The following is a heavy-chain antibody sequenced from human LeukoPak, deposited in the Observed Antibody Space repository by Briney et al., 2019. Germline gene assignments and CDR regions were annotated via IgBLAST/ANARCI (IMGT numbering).Heavy chain of an antibody. CDR3: ARDADHSSGWYGPFDY. V-gene: IGHV3-21*01. J-gene: IGHJ4*02. CDR1: GFTFSSYS. CDR2: ISSSSSYI. D-gene: IGHD6-19*01. Sequence: GGSLRLSCAASGFTFSSYSMNWVRQAPGKGLEWVSSISSSSSYIYYADSVKGRFTISRDNAKNSLYLQMNSLRAEDTAVYYCARDADHSSGWYGPFDYWGQGTLVTVSS.